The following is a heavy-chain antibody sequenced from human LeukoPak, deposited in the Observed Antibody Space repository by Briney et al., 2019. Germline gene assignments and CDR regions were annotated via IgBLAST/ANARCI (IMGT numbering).Heavy chain of an antibody. J-gene: IGHJ4*02. CDR1: GFTFSSYA. V-gene: IGHV3-23*01. CDR3: AKDLLPLGVKLLPDY. Sequence: GGSLRLSCAASGFTFSSYAMSWVRQAAGKGLEWISGISGSGGSTYYADSVKGRLTISRDNSKNTLYLQMNSLRAEDTAVYYCAKDLLPLGVKLLPDYWGQGTLVTVSS. CDR2: ISGSGGST. D-gene: IGHD1-1*01.